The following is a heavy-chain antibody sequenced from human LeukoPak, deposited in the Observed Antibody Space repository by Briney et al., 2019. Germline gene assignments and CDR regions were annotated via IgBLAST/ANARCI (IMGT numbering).Heavy chain of an antibody. J-gene: IGHJ4*02. V-gene: IGHV3-7*01. CDR2: IKQDGSEK. CDR3: AREKHYYGSVVDY. CDR1: GFTFSTHW. Sequence: GGSLRLSCAASGFTFSTHWMSWVRQAPGKGLEWVANIKQDGSEKYYVDSVKGRFTISRDNAKNSLYLQMNSLRVEDTAVYYCAREKHYYGSVVDYWGQGTLVTVSS. D-gene: IGHD3-10*01.